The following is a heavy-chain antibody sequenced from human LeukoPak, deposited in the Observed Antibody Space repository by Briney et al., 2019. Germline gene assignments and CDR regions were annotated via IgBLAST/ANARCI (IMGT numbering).Heavy chain of an antibody. J-gene: IGHJ4*02. CDR1: GFTFSSYL. D-gene: IGHD3-3*01. V-gene: IGHV3-7*01. CDR2: IKQNGGEK. CDR3: SRDGWSGFHY. Sequence: GGSLRLSSAASGFTFSSYLMSWVHQAPGKGLEWVANIKQNGGEKNYVDSVKGRFTISRDNAKNSLYLQMNSLRAEDTAVYYCSRDGWSGFHYWGREPVVSVST.